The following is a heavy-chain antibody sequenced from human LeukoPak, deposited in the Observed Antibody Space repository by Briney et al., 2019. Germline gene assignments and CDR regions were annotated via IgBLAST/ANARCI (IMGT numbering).Heavy chain of an antibody. Sequence: HPGGPVRLSCAASVFTFRSYAVHGLPQAPDKALVGVAVISYDGSNKYYADSVEGLFTISRDNYKNTLYLQMNSLRAEDTAVYYCERREYSSAFDYWGEGTMVSVSS. CDR2: ISYDGSNK. J-gene: IGHJ4*02. D-gene: IGHD6-19*01. V-gene: IGHV3-30*04. CDR3: ERREYSSAFDY. CDR1: VFTFRSYA.